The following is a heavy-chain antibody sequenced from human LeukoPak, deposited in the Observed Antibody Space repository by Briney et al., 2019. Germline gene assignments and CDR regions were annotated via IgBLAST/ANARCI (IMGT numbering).Heavy chain of an antibody. CDR2: IYTSGST. J-gene: IGHJ4*02. CDR1: GGSISSGSYY. Sequence: PSETLSLTCTVSGGSISSGSYYWSWIRQPAGKGLEWIGRIYTSGSTNYNPSLKSRVTISVDTSKNQFSLKLSSVTAADTAVYYCARVTGGYCSSTSCQMAYYFDYWGQGTLVTVSS. V-gene: IGHV4-61*02. CDR3: ARVTGGYCSSTSCQMAYYFDY. D-gene: IGHD2-2*01.